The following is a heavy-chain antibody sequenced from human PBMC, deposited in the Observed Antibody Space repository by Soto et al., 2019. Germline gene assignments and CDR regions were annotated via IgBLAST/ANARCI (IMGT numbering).Heavy chain of an antibody. CDR2: ISTDNGNT. Sequence: QVQLVQSGAEVKKPGASVKVSCKASGYTFTSSGISWVRQAPGQGLEWMGWISTDNGNTNYAQHLQGRVRLTTDTSTSTVYMDLRILRSDDTAVYYCARDQGITTFGVYSMYYYGMDVWGQGTTVTVAS. J-gene: IGHJ6*02. D-gene: IGHD3-3*01. CDR3: ARDQGITTFGVYSMYYYGMDV. CDR1: GYTFTSSG. V-gene: IGHV1-18*01.